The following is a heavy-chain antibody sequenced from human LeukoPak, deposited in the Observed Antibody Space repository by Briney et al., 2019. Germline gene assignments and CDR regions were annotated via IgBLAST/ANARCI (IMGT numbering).Heavy chain of an antibody. J-gene: IGHJ4*02. CDR2: IKQDGSQK. CDR3: VRDGREFLDFDY. V-gene: IGHV3-7*01. Sequence: PGGSLRLSCAASGFSFSGIWMNWVRQAPGKGLEWVANIKQDGSQKYYVESVKGRFTISIDNANKSVHLQMNSLRVEDTAVYYCVRDGREFLDFDYWGQGTLVTVSS. CDR1: GFSFSGIW. D-gene: IGHD2-21*01.